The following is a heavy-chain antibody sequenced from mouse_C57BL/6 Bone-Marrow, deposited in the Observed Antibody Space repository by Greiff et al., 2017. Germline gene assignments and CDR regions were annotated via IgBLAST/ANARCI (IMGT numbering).Heavy chain of an antibody. CDR1: GFNIKDDY. J-gene: IGHJ2*01. D-gene: IGHD1-1*01. Sequence: VQLQQSGAELVRPGASVKLSCTASGFNIKDDYMHWVKQRPEQGLEWIGWIDPENGDTEYASKFQGKATITADTSSNTAYLQRSSLTSEDTAVYYCTTATTVVDYWGQGTTLTVSS. CDR3: TTATTVVDY. CDR2: IDPENGDT. V-gene: IGHV14-4*01.